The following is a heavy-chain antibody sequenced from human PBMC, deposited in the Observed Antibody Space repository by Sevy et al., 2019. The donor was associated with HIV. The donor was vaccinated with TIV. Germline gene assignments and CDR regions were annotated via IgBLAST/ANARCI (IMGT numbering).Heavy chain of an antibody. V-gene: IGHV3-9*01. CDR3: VKDKVDGDSGDGLFDF. J-gene: IGHJ4*02. D-gene: IGHD5-12*01. CDR2: LSRHIRTI. CDR1: GFTFDDYA. Sequence: GGSLRLSCAASGFTFDDYAMHWVRQAPGKGLEWVSGLSRHIRTIGYADSVKGRFTISRDNARNSLYLQMNSLRAEDTAFYYCVKDKVDGDSGDGLFDFWGQGTLVTVSS.